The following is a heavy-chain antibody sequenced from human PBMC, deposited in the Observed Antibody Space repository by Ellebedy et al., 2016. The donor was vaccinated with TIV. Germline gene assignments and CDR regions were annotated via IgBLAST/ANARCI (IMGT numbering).Heavy chain of an antibody. CDR3: ARLPAANAPFDY. J-gene: IGHJ4*02. V-gene: IGHV4-34*01. CDR1: GGSFSGYY. D-gene: IGHD2-2*01. Sequence: SETLSLXXAVYGGSFSGYYWTWIRQPPGKGLEWIGEINHSGSTNYNPSLKSRVTISVDTSKNQFSLKLRSVTAADTAVYYCARLPAANAPFDYWGQGTLVTVSS. CDR2: INHSGST.